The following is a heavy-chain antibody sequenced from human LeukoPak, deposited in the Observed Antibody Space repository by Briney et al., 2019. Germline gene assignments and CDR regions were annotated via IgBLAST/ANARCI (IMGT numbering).Heavy chain of an antibody. V-gene: IGHV3-9*01. CDR1: GFTFDDYA. CDR3: AKDTGGQGDFPNWFDP. CDR2: ISWNSGSI. D-gene: IGHD3-3*01. Sequence: GGSLRLSCAASGFTFDDYAMHWVRQAPRKGLEWVSGISWNSGSIGYADSVKGRFTISRDNAKNSLYLQMNSLRAEDTALYYCAKDTGGQGDFPNWFDPWGQGTLVTVSS. J-gene: IGHJ5*02.